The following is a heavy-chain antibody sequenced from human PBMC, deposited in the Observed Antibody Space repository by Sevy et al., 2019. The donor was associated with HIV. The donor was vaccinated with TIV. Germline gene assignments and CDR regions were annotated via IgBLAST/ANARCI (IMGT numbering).Heavy chain of an antibody. J-gene: IGHJ4*02. D-gene: IGHD3-22*01. CDR3: ARVPESYDSTGYYLGPQYYFDY. V-gene: IGHV3-11*01. Sequence: GGSLRLSCAASGFTFSDYYMSWIRQPPGKGLEWVSYIRSSDEAIFYADSVKGRFTISRDNARNSLYLQMNSLRAEDTAVYYCARVPESYDSTGYYLGPQYYFDYWGQGTLVTVSS. CDR1: GFTFSDYY. CDR2: IRSSDEAI.